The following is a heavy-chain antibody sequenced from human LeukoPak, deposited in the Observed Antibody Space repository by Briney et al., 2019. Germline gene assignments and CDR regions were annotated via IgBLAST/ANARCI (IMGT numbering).Heavy chain of an antibody. CDR1: GYTFTGYY. Sequence: ASVKVSCKASGYTFTGYYMHWVRQAPGQGLEWVGWINPNSGGTNYAQKFQGRVTMTRDTSISTAYMELSRLRSDDTAVYYCARSTWGSSGYYYATDYWGQGTLVTVSS. CDR2: INPNSGGT. J-gene: IGHJ4*02. CDR3: ARSTWGSSGYYYATDY. V-gene: IGHV1-2*02. D-gene: IGHD3-22*01.